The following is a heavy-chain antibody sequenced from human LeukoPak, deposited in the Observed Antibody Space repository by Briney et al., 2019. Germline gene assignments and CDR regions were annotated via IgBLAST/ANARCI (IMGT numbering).Heavy chain of an antibody. V-gene: IGHV3-23*01. J-gene: IGHJ6*03. CDR3: ARDRGSSWVYYYYMDV. CDR1: GFTFNNYA. CDR2: ITGSGGTK. Sequence: GGSLRLSCAASGFTFNNYAMSWVRQAPGKGLEWVSTITGSGGTKFYADSVKGRFTISRDNSKNTLYLLMNSLRVEDTAVYYCARDRGSSWVYYYYMDVWGKGTPVTVSS. D-gene: IGHD6-13*01.